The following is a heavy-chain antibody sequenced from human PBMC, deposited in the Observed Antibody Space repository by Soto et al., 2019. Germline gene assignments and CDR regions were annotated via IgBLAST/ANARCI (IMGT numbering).Heavy chain of an antibody. CDR2: IYYSGST. CDR3: ARGYYDSSGYPNPQFDY. J-gene: IGHJ4*02. D-gene: IGHD3-22*01. V-gene: IGHV4-39*07. CDR1: GGSISSSSYY. Sequence: PSETLSLTCTVSGGSISSSSYYWGWIRQPPGKGLEWIGGIYYSGSTNYNPSLKSRVTISVDTSKNQFSLKLSSVTAADTAVYYCARGYYDSSGYPNPQFDYWGQGTLVTVSS.